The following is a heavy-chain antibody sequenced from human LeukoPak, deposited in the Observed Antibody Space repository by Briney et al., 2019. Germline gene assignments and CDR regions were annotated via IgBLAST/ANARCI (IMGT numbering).Heavy chain of an antibody. D-gene: IGHD3-3*01. CDR1: GFTFSSYW. J-gene: IGHJ4*02. CDR3: VRVSNYDFWSGSNSPFDY. CDR2: INSDGSST. Sequence: GGSLRLSCAASGFTFSSYWMHWVRQAPGKGLVWVSRINSDGSSTSYADSVKGRFTISRDNAKNTLYLQMNSLRAEDTAVYYCVRVSNYDFWSGSNSPFDYWGQGTLVTVSS. V-gene: IGHV3-74*01.